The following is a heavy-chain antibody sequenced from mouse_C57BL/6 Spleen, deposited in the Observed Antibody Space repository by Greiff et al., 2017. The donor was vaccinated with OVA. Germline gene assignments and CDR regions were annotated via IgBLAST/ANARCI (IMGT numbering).Heavy chain of an antibody. Sequence: QVQLKESGAELARPGASVKLSCKASGYTFTSYGISWVKQRTGQGLEWIGEIYPRSGNTYYNEKFKGKATLTADKSSSTAYMELRSLTSEDSAVYFCAREGLYDGYLPRAMDYWGQGTSVTVSS. CDR2: IYPRSGNT. J-gene: IGHJ4*01. CDR3: AREGLYDGYLPRAMDY. CDR1: GYTFTSYG. D-gene: IGHD2-3*01. V-gene: IGHV1-81*01.